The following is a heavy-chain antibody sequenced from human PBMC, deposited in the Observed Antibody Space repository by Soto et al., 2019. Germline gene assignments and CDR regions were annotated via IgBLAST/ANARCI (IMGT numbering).Heavy chain of an antibody. J-gene: IGHJ6*02. CDR3: ARGSRLGYYGMDV. D-gene: IGHD5-12*01. Sequence: SETLSLTCAVYGGSFSGYYWSWIRQPPGKGLEWIGEINHSGSTNYNPSLKSRVTISVDTSKNQFSLKLSSVTAADTAVYYCARGSRLGYYGMDVWGQGTTVNVS. CDR2: INHSGST. CDR1: GGSFSGYY. V-gene: IGHV4-34*01.